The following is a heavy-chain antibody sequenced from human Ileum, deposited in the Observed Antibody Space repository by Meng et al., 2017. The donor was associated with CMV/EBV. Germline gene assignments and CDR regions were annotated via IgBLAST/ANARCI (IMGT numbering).Heavy chain of an antibody. CDR2: IYRTGGT. J-gene: IGHJ5*02. CDR3: VRGVIAVVPAARFSGFDP. CDR1: GYSISSGYY. Sequence: SETLSPTCTVSGYSISSGYYWGRIRQPPGEGLEWIGIIYRTGGTYYNPSLKSRVTISVAMSKNQFSLNLKSVTATDTAVYFCVRGVIAVVPAARFSGFDPWGQGPLVTVSS. V-gene: IGHV4-38-2*02. D-gene: IGHD2-2*01.